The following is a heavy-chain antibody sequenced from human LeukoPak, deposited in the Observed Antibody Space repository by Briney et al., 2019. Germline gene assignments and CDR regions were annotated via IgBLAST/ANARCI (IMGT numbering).Heavy chain of an antibody. CDR2: IYYTGSA. V-gene: IGHV4-59*01. CDR3: AGATSTAMGFRYFDY. CDR1: GGSIKRDY. D-gene: IGHD5-18*01. Sequence: SETLSLPCTVSGGSIKRDYWSWIRQPPGNRLEWIGYIYYTGSATYNPALKSRVTISVDTSKNQFSLKLSSVTAADTAVFYCAGATSTAMGFRYFDYWGQGTLVPVSS. J-gene: IGHJ4*02.